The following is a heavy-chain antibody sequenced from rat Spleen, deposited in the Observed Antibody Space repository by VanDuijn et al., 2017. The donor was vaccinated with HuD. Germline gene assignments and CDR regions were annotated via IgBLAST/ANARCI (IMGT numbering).Heavy chain of an antibody. D-gene: IGHD1-11*01. CDR1: GFSLTSNG. CDR2: MRSDGDT. V-gene: IGHV2-32*01. Sequence: QVQLKESGPGLMQPSETLSLTCTVSGFSLTSNGVGWVRQPPGKGLEWMGVMRSDGDTSYNSALKSRLSISKDTSKRQVFLKMNSLQTEDTATYYCARSYGGYTSNWFPYWGQGTLVTVSS. CDR3: ARSYGGYTSNWFPY. J-gene: IGHJ3*01.